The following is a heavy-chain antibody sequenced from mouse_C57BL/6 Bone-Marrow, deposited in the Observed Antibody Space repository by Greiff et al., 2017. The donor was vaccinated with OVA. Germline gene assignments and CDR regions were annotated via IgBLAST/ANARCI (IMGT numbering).Heavy chain of an antibody. D-gene: IGHD3-2*02. CDR1: GYTFTSYW. V-gene: IGHV1-61*01. J-gene: IGHJ2*01. CDR2: IYPSESET. CDR3: ARGDSSGYGY. Sequence: QVQLQQPGAELVRPGSSVKLSCKASGYTFTSYWMDWVKQRPGQGLEWIGNIYPSESETHYNQKFKDKATLTVDKSSSTAYMQLSSLTSEDSAVYYCARGDSSGYGYWGQGTTLTVSS.